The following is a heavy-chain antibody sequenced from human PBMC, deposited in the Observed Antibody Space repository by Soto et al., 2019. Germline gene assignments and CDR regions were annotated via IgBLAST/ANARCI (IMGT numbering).Heavy chain of an antibody. J-gene: IGHJ4*02. CDR3: AREGFSGYEALDY. V-gene: IGHV4-59*01. CDR1: GGPIRSYY. CDR2: IAYTGIT. Sequence: QVHLQESGPGLLKPSETLSLTCSVSGGPIRSYYFSWVRQAPGKGLEWIAYIAYTGITGYNPSLRSRVNISGATSQSVFSLKMTSVTAADTAVYYCAREGFSGYEALDYWGQGILVTVSS. D-gene: IGHD5-12*01.